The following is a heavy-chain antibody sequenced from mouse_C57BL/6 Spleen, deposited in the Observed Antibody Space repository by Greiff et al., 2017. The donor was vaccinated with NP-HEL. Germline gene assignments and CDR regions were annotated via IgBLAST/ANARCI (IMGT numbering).Heavy chain of an antibody. CDR3: ALRPDYWFAY. CDR1: GYTFTSYW. V-gene: IGHV1-50*01. Sequence: VQLQQPGAELVKPGASVKLSCKASGYTFTSYWMQWVKQRPGQGLEWIGEIDPSDSYTNYNQKFKGKATLTVDTSSSTAYMQLSSLTSEDSAVYYCALRPDYWFAYWGQGTLVTVSA. J-gene: IGHJ3*01. D-gene: IGHD2-4*01. CDR2: IDPSDSYT.